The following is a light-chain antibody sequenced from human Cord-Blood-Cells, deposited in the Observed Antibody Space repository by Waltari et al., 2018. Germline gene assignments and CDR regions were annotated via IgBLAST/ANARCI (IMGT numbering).Light chain of an antibody. CDR2: WAS. CDR3: PQYYSTPDT. Sequence: DIVMTQSPDSLAVSLGERATINCKSSQSVLYSSNNKNYLAWYQQKPGQPPKLLIYWASTRESGVPDRFSGSGSGTDFTHTISSPQAEDVAVYYCPQYYSTPDTFGPGTKLEIK. J-gene: IGKJ2*01. V-gene: IGKV4-1*01. CDR1: QSVLYSSNNKNY.